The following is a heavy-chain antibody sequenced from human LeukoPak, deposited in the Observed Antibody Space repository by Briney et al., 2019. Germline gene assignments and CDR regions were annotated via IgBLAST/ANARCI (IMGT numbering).Heavy chain of an antibody. J-gene: IGHJ4*02. CDR1: GFTFSSYW. D-gene: IGHD3-9*01. CDR2: INSDGSST. Sequence: GGSLRLSCAASGFTFSSYWMHWVRQAPGKGLVWVSRINSDGSSTSYADSVKGRFTISRDNAKNTLYLQMNSLRAEDTAVYYCARESSLRYFDWLSKGTFDYWGQGTLVTVSS. CDR3: ARESSLRYFDWLSKGTFDY. V-gene: IGHV3-74*01.